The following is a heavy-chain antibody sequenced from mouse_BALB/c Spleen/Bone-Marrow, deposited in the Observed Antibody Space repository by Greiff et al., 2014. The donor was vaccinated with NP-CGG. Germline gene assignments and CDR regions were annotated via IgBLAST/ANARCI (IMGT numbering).Heavy chain of an antibody. J-gene: IGHJ4*01. V-gene: IGHV1-82*01. CDR3: EKNAYYESSYGALDY. CDR1: GYAFSSSW. CDR2: IYPGDGDT. Sequence: QVQLQQPGPELVKPGASVKISCTGSGYAFSSSWMNWVKQRPGQGLEWIGRIYPGDGDTNSNGRFKGKATLTADRSSNTAYRTHSTLHYVHSAVYYKEKNAYYESSYGALDYRDKGASGTLSS. D-gene: IGHD1-1*01.